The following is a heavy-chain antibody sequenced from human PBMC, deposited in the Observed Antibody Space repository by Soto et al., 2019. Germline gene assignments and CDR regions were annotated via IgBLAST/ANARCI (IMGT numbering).Heavy chain of an antibody. CDR2: IIPIFGTA. V-gene: IGHV1-69*01. D-gene: IGHD2-21*02. CDR3: ARVSCGGDCYYYYGMDV. J-gene: IGHJ6*02. CDR1: GGTFSSYA. Sequence: VSCKASGGTFSSYAISWVRQAPGQGLEWMGGIIPIFGTANYAQKFQGRVTITADESTSTAYMELSSLRSEDTAVYYCARVSCGGDCYYYYGMDVWGQGTTVTVSS.